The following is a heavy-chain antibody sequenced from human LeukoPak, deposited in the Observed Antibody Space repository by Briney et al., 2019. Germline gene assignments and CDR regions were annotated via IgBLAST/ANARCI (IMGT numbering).Heavy chain of an antibody. CDR3: VTDYNYDSSAYWQPFWRY. D-gene: IGHD3-22*01. J-gene: IGHJ4*02. Sequence: PGGSLRLSCAASGFTFSDAWMSWVRQAPGKGLEWVGRIKSESDGGTTHYAAPVKGRFAILRDDSKDTLYLQMNRLGNDDTAVYYCVTDYNYDSSAYWQPFWRYWGPGTLVTVSS. CDR1: GFTFSDAW. V-gene: IGHV3-15*01. CDR2: IKSESDGGTT.